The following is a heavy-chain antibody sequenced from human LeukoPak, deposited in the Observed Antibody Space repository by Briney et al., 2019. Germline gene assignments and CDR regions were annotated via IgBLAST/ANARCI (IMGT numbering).Heavy chain of an antibody. CDR2: INPNSGGT. J-gene: IGHJ5*02. CDR1: GYTFTGYY. Sequence: GASVKVSCKASGYTFTGYYMHWVRQAPGQGLEWMGWINPNSGGTNYAQKFQGRVTITADKSTSTAYMELSSLRSEDTAVYYCARDGVSSSWYNINVTWGQGTLVTVSS. CDR3: ARDGVSSSWYNINVT. D-gene: IGHD6-13*01. V-gene: IGHV1-2*02.